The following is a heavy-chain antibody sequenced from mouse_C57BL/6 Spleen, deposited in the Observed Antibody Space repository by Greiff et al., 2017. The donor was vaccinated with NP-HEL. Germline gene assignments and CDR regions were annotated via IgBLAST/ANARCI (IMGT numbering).Heavy chain of an antibody. V-gene: IGHV2-5*01. Sequence: VQVVESGPGLVQPSQSLSITCTVSGFSLTSYGVHWVRQSPGKGLEWLGVIWRGGSTDYNAAFMSRLSITKDNSKSQVFFKMNSLQADDTAIYYCAKNGDYYGSSYHYYAMDYWGQGTSVTVSS. CDR3: AKNGDYYGSSYHYYAMDY. D-gene: IGHD1-1*01. J-gene: IGHJ4*01. CDR2: IWRGGST. CDR1: GFSLTSYG.